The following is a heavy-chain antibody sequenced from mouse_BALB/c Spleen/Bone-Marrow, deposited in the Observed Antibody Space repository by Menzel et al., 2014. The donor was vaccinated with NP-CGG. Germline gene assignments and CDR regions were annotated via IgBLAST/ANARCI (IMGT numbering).Heavy chain of an antibody. J-gene: IGHJ3*01. CDR2: INTYTGEP. CDR3: ARANWDEGFAY. Sequence: VHLVESGPELKKPGETVKISCKASGYTFTNYGMNWVKQAPGKGLKWMGWINTYTGEPTYADDFKGRFAFSLETSASTAYLQINNLKNEDTATYFCARANWDEGFAYWGQGTLVTVSA. D-gene: IGHD4-1*01. CDR1: GYTFTNYG. V-gene: IGHV9-3-1*01.